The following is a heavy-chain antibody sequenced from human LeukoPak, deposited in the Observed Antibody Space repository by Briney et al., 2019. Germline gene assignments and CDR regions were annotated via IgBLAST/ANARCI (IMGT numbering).Heavy chain of an antibody. CDR3: ARDGGYCSSTSCYYGIDY. CDR1: GFTFSSYS. CDR2: ISSSSSYI. V-gene: IGHV3-21*01. Sequence: PGGSLRLSCAASGFTFSSYSMNWVRQAPGKGLEWASSISSSSSYIYYADSVKGRFTISRDNAKNSLYLQMNSLRAEDTAVYYCARDGGYCSSTSCYYGIDYWGQGTLVTVSS. D-gene: IGHD2-2*01. J-gene: IGHJ4*02.